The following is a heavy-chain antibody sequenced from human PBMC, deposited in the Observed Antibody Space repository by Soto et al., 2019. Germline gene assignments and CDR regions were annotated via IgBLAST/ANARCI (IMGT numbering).Heavy chain of an antibody. Sequence: QVQLVESGGGVVQPGRSLRLSCAASGFTFSSYGMHCVRQAPGKGLEWVAVIWYDGSNKYYADSVKGRFTISRDNSKNSLYLHMNSLTAEDTAVYYCARDRGSGWYLVYYFGSWGQGTLVTVSS. D-gene: IGHD6-19*01. CDR2: IWYDGSNK. CDR1: GFTFSSYG. V-gene: IGHV3-33*01. J-gene: IGHJ4*02. CDR3: ARDRGSGWYLVYYFGS.